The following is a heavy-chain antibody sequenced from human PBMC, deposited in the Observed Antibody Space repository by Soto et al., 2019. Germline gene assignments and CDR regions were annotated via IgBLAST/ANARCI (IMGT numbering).Heavy chain of an antibody. CDR2: IYYSGST. J-gene: IGHJ5*02. CDR1: GGSISSSSYY. V-gene: IGHV4-39*07. CDR3: ARVLGVGRDWFDP. D-gene: IGHD3-16*01. Sequence: SETLSLTCTASGGSISSSSYYWGWIRQPPVKGLEWIGSIYYSGSTYYNPSLKSRVTISVDTSKNQFSLKLSSVTAADTAVYYCARVLGVGRDWFDPWGQGTLVTVSS.